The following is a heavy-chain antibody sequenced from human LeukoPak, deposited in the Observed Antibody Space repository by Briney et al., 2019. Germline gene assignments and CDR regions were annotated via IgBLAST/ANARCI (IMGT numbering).Heavy chain of an antibody. CDR2: MNPNSGNT. Sequence: VASVKVSCKASGYTFTSYDINWVRQATGQGLEWMGWMNPNSGNTGYAQKFQGRATMTRNTSISTAYMELSSLRSEDTAVYYCARGVTMVRGVIGAGDWFDPWGQGTLVTVSS. D-gene: IGHD3-10*01. CDR1: GYTFTSYD. CDR3: ARGVTMVRGVIGAGDWFDP. J-gene: IGHJ5*02. V-gene: IGHV1-8*01.